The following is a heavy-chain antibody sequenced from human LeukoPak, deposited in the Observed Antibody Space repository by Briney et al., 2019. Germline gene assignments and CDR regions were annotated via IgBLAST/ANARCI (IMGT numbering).Heavy chain of an antibody. J-gene: IGHJ3*02. Sequence: SETLSLTCAVYGGSFSGYYWSWIRQPPGKGLEWIGEINHSGSTNYNPSLKSRVTISVDTSKNQFSLKLSSVTAADTAVYYCARRRDYYDSSGYRGAFDIWGQGTMVTVSS. D-gene: IGHD3-22*01. CDR3: ARRRDYYDSSGYRGAFDI. CDR1: GGSFSGYY. V-gene: IGHV4-34*01. CDR2: INHSGST.